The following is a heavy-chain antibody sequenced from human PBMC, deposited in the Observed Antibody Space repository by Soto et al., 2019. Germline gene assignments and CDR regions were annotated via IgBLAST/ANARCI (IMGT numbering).Heavy chain of an antibody. V-gene: IGHV3-7*05. CDR2: IKQDGNDK. J-gene: IGHJ4*02. D-gene: IGHD2-8*01. Sequence: GGSLRLSCAASGFTFSTYWMTWVRQAPGKGPEWVANIKQDGNDKNYVDSVRGRFTISRDNTRNSLYLQMNSLGGEDTALYYCARDVQGVLDYWGQGTLVTVSS. CDR3: ARDVQGVLDY. CDR1: GFTFSTYW.